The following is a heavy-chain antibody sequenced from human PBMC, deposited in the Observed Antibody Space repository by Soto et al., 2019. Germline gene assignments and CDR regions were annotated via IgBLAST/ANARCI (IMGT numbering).Heavy chain of an antibody. CDR2: ISYDGSNK. CDR1: GFTFSSYA. CDR3: ARDGKTGIAVAGLDY. V-gene: IGHV3-30-3*01. J-gene: IGHJ4*02. Sequence: SLRLSCAASGFTFSSYAMHWVRQAPGKGLEWVAVISYDGSNKYYADSVKGRFTISRDNSKNTLYLQMNSLRAEDTAVYYCARDGKTGIAVAGLDYWGQGTLVTVSS. D-gene: IGHD6-19*01.